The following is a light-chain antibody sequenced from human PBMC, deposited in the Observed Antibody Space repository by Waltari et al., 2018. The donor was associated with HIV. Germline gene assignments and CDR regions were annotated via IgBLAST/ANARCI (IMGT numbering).Light chain of an antibody. J-gene: IGLJ1*01. CDR3: VAWDSSLSAYV. CDR1: SSNIENDN. CDR2: KNF. V-gene: IGLV1-47*01. Sequence: QSFLTQPPSASGTPGQTVTISCSGSSSNIENDNVYWYQQRPGMTPKLLIYKNFLRPSGVPDRFAASKSCTSASLTISGLRSADEADYYCVAWDSSLSAYVFGAGTKVAVL.